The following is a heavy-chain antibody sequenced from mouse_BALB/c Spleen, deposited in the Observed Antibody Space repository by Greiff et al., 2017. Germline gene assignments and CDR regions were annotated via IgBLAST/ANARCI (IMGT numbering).Heavy chain of an antibody. D-gene: IGHD2-4*01. CDR3: APLYYDYDGFAY. V-gene: IGHV14-3*02. CDR2: IDPANGNT. CDR1: GFNIKDTY. Sequence: EVQLQQSGAELVKPGASVKLSCTASGFNIKDTYMHWVKQRPEQGLEWIGRIDPANGNTKYDPKFQGKATITADPSSNTAYLQLSSLTSEDTAVYDCAPLYYDYDGFAYWGQGTLVTVSA. J-gene: IGHJ3*01.